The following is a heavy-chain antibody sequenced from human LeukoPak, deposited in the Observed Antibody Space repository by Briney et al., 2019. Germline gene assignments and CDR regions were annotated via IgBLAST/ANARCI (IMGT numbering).Heavy chain of an antibody. Sequence: ASVKVSCKASGYTFTSYGISWVRQAPGQGLEWMGWISDYNGNTNYAQKLQGRVTMTTDTSTSTAYMELRSLRSDDTAVYYCARASGYSSSWSQGGYWGQGTLVTVSS. CDR3: ARASGYSSSWSQGGY. J-gene: IGHJ4*02. CDR1: GYTFTSYG. V-gene: IGHV1-18*01. D-gene: IGHD6-13*01. CDR2: ISDYNGNT.